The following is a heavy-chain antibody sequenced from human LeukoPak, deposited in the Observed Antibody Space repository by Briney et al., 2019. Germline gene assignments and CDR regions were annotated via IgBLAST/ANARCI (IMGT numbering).Heavy chain of an antibody. D-gene: IGHD3-10*01. CDR1: GGSFSGYY. V-gene: IGHV4-34*01. CDR3: ARGRRLYGSGSYYRPNWFDP. CDR2: INHSGST. Sequence: PSETLSLTCAVYGGSFSGYYRSWIRQPPGKGLEWIGEINHSGSTNYNPSLKSRVTISVDTSKNQFSLKLSSVTAADTAVYYCARGRRLYGSGSYYRPNWFDPWGQGTLVTVSS. J-gene: IGHJ5*02.